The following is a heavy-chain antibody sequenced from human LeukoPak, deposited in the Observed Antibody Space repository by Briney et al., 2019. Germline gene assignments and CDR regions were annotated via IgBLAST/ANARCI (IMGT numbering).Heavy chain of an antibody. CDR1: GGSFSGYY. CDR3: ARHDYGDYRSFGY. J-gene: IGHJ4*02. D-gene: IGHD4-17*01. Sequence: NPSETLSLTCAVYGGSFSGYYWSWIRQPPGKGLEWIGEINHSGSTNYNPSLKSRVTISVDTSKNQFSLKLSSVTAADTAVYYCARHDYGDYRSFGYWGQGTLVTVSS. CDR2: INHSGST. V-gene: IGHV4-34*01.